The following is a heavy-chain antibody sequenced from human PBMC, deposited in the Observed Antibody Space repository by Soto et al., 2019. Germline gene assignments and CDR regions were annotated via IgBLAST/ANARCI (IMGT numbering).Heavy chain of an antibody. V-gene: IGHV3-15*01. Sequence: EVQLVESGGGLVKPGGSLRLSCEGSGFTFSNGWMTWVRQAPGKVLEWVGRIKTNIDGGRIDYAAPVKGRFPISRDDSKNTLPLQMNSRKPEDTAVYYCTTNSVTNFYYYGMEVGGLGTTVTFSS. CDR2: IKTNIDGGRI. CDR1: GFTFSNGW. CDR3: TTNSVTNFYYYGMEV. J-gene: IGHJ6*02.